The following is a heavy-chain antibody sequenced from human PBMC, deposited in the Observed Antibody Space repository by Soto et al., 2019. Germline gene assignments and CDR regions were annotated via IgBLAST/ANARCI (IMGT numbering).Heavy chain of an antibody. CDR1: GFTSSSYA. D-gene: IGHD7-27*01. CDR2: ISDSGGST. J-gene: IGHJ4*02. V-gene: IGHV3-23*01. CDR3: ATAFNWGSFDY. Sequence: GGSLRLSCAASGFTSSSYAMTWVRQAPGKGLEWVSVISDSGGSTYYADSVKGRFTISRDNSKNTLYLQMNSLRAEDTAVYYCATAFNWGSFDYWGQGTLVTVSS.